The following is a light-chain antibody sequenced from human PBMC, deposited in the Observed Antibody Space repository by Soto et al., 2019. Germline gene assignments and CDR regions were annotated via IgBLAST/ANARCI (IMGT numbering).Light chain of an antibody. CDR2: GAS. V-gene: IGKV3-20*01. CDR1: QSVSSY. CDR3: QQYGRT. Sequence: EIVMTQSPATLSVSPGEGATLSCRASQSVSSYLAWYQQKPGQAPRLLIYGASSRATGIPDRFSGSGSGTDFTLTISRLEPEDFAVYYCQQYGRTFGQGTKVDIK. J-gene: IGKJ1*01.